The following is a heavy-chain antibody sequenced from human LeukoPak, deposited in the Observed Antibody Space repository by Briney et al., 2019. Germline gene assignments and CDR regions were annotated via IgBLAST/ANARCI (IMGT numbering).Heavy chain of an antibody. CDR1: GGSISSYY. D-gene: IGHD6-13*01. V-gene: IGHV4-59*12. CDR3: ARGEEGSSSSWYVPAPAAYDY. J-gene: IGHJ4*02. Sequence: PSETLSLTCTVSGGSISSYYWSWIRQPPGKGLEWIGYIYYSGSTNYNPSLKSRVTISVDTSKNQFSLKLSSVTAADTAVYYCARGEEGSSSSWYVPAPAAYDYWGQGTLVTVSS. CDR2: IYYSGST.